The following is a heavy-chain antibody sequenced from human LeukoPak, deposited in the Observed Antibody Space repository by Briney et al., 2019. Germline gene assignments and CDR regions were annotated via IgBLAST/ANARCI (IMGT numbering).Heavy chain of an antibody. V-gene: IGHV4-30-2*05. J-gene: IGHJ4*02. CDR3: ARRPDY. Sequence: SETLSLTCAVSGGSISSGGYSWSWIRQPPGKGLEWIGYIYHSGSTYYSPSLKSRVTISVDTSKNQFSLKLSSVTAADTAVYYRARRPDYWGQGTLVTVSS. CDR1: GGSISSGGYS. CDR2: IYHSGST.